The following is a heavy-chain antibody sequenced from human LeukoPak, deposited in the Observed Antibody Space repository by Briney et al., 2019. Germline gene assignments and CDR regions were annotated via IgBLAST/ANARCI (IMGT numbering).Heavy chain of an antibody. CDR3: ARVNYSPYYFDY. Sequence: SGTLSLTCTVSGGSISSYYWSWIRQPPGKGLEWIGYIYYSGSTNYNPSLKSRVTISVDTSKNQFSLKLSSVTAADTAVYYCARVNYSPYYFDYWGQGTLVTVSS. CDR2: IYYSGST. D-gene: IGHD4-11*01. J-gene: IGHJ4*02. CDR1: GGSISSYY. V-gene: IGHV4-59*01.